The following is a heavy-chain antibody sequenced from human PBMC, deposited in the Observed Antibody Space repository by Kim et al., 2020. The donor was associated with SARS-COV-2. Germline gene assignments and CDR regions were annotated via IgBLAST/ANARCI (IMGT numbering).Heavy chain of an antibody. Sequence: NYAQKFPGRGTITTGKSMGTAYMELSSLRSEDTAVYYCARGWGDAGAFDIWGQGTMVTVSS. D-gene: IGHD2-21*02. V-gene: IGHV1-69*02. J-gene: IGHJ3*02. CDR3: ARGWGDAGAFDI.